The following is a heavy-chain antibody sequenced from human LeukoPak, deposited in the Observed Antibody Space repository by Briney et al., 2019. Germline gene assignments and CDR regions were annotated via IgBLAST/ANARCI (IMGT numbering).Heavy chain of an antibody. CDR2: INNDGSST. J-gene: IGHJ4*02. D-gene: IGHD1-1*01. CDR3: ARDSRTTRAFDY. CDR1: GFTFTSYW. V-gene: IGHV3-74*01. Sequence: PGGSLRLSCTASGFTFTSYWMQWVRQAPGEGLVWVSCINNDGSSTNYADSVKGRFTISRDNSKNTVYLQMDSLRAEDMAVYYCARDSRTTRAFDYWGQGTLVTVSS.